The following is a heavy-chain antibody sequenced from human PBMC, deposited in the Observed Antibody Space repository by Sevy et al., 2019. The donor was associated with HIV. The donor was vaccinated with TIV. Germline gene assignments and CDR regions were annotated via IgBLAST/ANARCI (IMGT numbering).Heavy chain of an antibody. V-gene: IGHV3-21*01. D-gene: IGHD1-26*01. Sequence: GGSLRLSCAASGFTFSSYSMNWVRQAPGKGLEWVSSISSSSSYIYYADSVKGRFTISRDNAKNSLYLQMNSLRAEDTAVYYCASRIVGATPWWFVPWGQGTLVTVSS. J-gene: IGHJ5*02. CDR1: GFTFSSYS. CDR2: ISSSSSYI. CDR3: ASRIVGATPWWFVP.